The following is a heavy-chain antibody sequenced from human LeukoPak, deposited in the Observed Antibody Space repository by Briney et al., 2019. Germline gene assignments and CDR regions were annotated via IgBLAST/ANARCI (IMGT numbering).Heavy chain of an antibody. CDR3: ACYYDSSGYLTDY. D-gene: IGHD3-22*01. Sequence: KTNSKVSRSISTSIWIGKGRQMTEKAVEWLGIIYPGDSDNRYSPSFQGQVTISADKSISTAYLQWSSLEASDTARYYCACYYDSSGYLTDYWGQGTLVSVSS. CDR2: IYPGDSDN. J-gene: IGHJ4*02. CDR1: RSISTSIW. V-gene: IGHV5-51*01.